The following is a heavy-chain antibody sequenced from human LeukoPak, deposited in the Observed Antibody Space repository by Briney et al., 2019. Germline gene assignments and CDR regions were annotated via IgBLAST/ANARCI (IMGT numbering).Heavy chain of an antibody. D-gene: IGHD3-22*01. CDR3: ARVTYYYDSSGYYLHAFDI. Sequence: ASVKVSCKASGYTFTGYYMHWVRQAPGQGLEWMGWINPNSGGTNYAQKFQGRVTMTRDTSISTAYMELSSPRSEDMAVYYCARVTYYYDSSGYYLHAFDIWGQGTMVTVSS. J-gene: IGHJ3*02. CDR1: GYTFTGYY. CDR2: INPNSGGT. V-gene: IGHV1-2*02.